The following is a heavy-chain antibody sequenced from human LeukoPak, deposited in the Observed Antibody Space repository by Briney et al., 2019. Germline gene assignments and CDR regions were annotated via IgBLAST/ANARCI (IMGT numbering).Heavy chain of an antibody. D-gene: IGHD3-22*01. CDR1: GGSITSRSYY. J-gene: IGHJ4*02. Sequence: PSETLSLTCTVSGGSITSRSYYWTWIRQPPGKGLEWIGEINHSGSTNNNPSLKSRVTISVDTSKNQFSLKLNSVTAADTAVYYCARGPFHESSGYWNYWGQGTLVSVSA. CDR3: ARGPFHESSGYWNY. CDR2: INHSGST. V-gene: IGHV4-39*07.